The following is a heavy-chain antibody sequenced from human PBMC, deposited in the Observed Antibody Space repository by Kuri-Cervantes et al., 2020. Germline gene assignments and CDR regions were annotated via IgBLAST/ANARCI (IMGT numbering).Heavy chain of an antibody. CDR3: ARDSPSMVRGVIIPHFDY. D-gene: IGHD3-10*01. V-gene: IGHV7-4-1*02. Sequence: ASVKVSCKASGYTFTSYAMNWVRQAPGQGLEWMGWINTNTGNPTYAQGFTGRFVFSLDTSVSTAYPQISSLKAEDTAVYYCARDSPSMVRGVIIPHFDYWGQGTLVTVSS. J-gene: IGHJ4*02. CDR1: GYTFTSYA. CDR2: INTNTGNP.